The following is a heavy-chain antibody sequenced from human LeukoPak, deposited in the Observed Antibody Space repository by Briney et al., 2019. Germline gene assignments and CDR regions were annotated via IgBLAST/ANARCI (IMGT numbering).Heavy chain of an antibody. J-gene: IGHJ5*02. CDR3: ARDRKGGSGSYYYNWFDP. CDR2: INPNSGGT. D-gene: IGHD3-10*01. CDR1: GYTFTGYY. V-gene: IGHV1-2*02. Sequence: ASVKVSCKASGYTFTGYYMHWVRQAPGQGLEWMGWINPNSGGTNYAQKFQGRVTMTRDTSISTAYMELSRLRSDDTAVYYCARDRKGGSGSYYYNWFDPWGQGTLVTVSS.